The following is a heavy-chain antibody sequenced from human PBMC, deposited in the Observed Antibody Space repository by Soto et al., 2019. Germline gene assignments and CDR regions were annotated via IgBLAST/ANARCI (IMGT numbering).Heavy chain of an antibody. J-gene: IGHJ4*02. CDR2: ITYSGGTT. V-gene: IGHV3-23*01. D-gene: IGHD6-13*01. CDR1: GFTFSSYA. Sequence: EVQLLESGGGLVQPGGSLRLSCAASGFTFSSYAMSWVRQTPGKGLEWVSGITYSGGTTRYADSVKGRVTISRDNSKNTVYLQMNSLRAEDTAVYYCAKDYHPYSSSIPLDYWGQGTLVTVSS. CDR3: AKDYHPYSSSIPLDY.